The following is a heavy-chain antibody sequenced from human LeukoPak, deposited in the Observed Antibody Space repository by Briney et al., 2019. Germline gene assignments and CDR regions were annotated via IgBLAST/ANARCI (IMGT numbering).Heavy chain of an antibody. CDR3: AKGSGGSCFSPLDY. CDR2: VCGSGGST. D-gene: IGHD2-15*01. V-gene: IGHV3-23*01. J-gene: IGHJ4*02. CDR1: GFAFSSYW. Sequence: GGSLRPSCVASGFAFSSYWMNWVRQAPGKGLEWVSAVCGSGGSTYYADSVKGRFTISRDNSKNTLYLQMNSLRAEDTAVYYCAKGSGGSCFSPLDYWGRGTLVTVSS.